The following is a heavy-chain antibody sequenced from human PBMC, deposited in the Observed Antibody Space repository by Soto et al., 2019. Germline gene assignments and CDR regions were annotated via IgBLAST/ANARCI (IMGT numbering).Heavy chain of an antibody. V-gene: IGHV4-30-2*01. D-gene: IGHD4-17*01. CDR1: GGDISNVGYS. J-gene: IGHJ6*02. CDR2: IYHSGST. Sequence: PSQTHPLSDAVAGGDISNVGYSWSWVRQPPGKGLEWIGYIYHSGSTYYNPSLKSRVTISVDRSKNQFSLKLSSVTAADTAVYYCARAHYGDYGYGMDVWGQGTTVTVSS. CDR3: ARAHYGDYGYGMDV.